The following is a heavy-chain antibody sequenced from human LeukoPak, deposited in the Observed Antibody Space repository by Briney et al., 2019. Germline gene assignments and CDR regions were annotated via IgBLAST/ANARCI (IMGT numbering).Heavy chain of an antibody. CDR2: ISSGSSYI. Sequence: GGSLRLSCAASGFTFSSYSMNWVRQAPGKGLEWVSSISSGSSYIYYADSVKGRFTISRDNAKNSLYLQMNSLRAEDTAVYYCARDLYTVTTSYYYYMDVWGKGTTVTVSS. J-gene: IGHJ6*03. V-gene: IGHV3-21*01. CDR3: ARDLYTVTTSYYYYMDV. D-gene: IGHD4-17*01. CDR1: GFTFSSYS.